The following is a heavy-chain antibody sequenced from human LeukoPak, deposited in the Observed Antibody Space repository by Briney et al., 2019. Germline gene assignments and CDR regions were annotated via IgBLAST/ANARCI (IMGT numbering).Heavy chain of an antibody. V-gene: IGHV1-69*13. CDR3: ARGPLLDYYYYMDV. J-gene: IGHJ6*03. CDR1: GGTFSSYA. D-gene: IGHD2-15*01. CDR2: IIPIFGTA. Sequence: ASVKVSCKASGGTFSSYAISWVRQAPGQGLEWMGGIIPIFGTANYAQKFQGRVTITADESTSTAYMELSSLRSEDMAVYYCARGPLLDYYYYMDVWGKGTTVTVSS.